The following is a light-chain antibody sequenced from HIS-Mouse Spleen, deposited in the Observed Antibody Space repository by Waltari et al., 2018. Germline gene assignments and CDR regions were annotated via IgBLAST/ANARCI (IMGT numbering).Light chain of an antibody. CDR1: NIGRKN. CDR2: DDS. V-gene: IGLV3-21*03. CDR3: QSADSSGTYV. J-gene: IGLJ1*01. Sequence: SYVLTQPPSVSVAPGKTARITCGGNNIGRKNEHWYQQKPGQAPVLVVYDDSDRPSGIPERFSGSSSGTTVTLTISGVQAEDEADYYCQSADSSGTYVFGTGTKVTVL.